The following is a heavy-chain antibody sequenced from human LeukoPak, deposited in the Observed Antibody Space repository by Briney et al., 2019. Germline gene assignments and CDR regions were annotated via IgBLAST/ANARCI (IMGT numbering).Heavy chain of an antibody. V-gene: IGHV4-31*03. J-gene: IGHJ4*02. D-gene: IGHD3-22*01. CDR1: GGAISSGGYY. CDR2: IYYSGST. Sequence: SETLSLTCTVSGGAISSGGYYWIWIRQHPGKGLECIGYIYYSGSTYYNPSLKSRVTISVDTSKNQFSLKLSSVTAADTAVYYCARGHYYDSSGYYPFFDYWGQGTLVTVSS. CDR3: ARGHYYDSSGYYPFFDY.